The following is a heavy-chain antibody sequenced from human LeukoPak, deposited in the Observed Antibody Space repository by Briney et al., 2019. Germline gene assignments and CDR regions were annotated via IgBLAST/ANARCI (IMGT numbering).Heavy chain of an antibody. V-gene: IGHV3-9*01. J-gene: IGHJ6*02. Sequence: GGSLRLSCAASGFTFDDCAMHWIRQAPGKGLEWVSGISWNSGSIGYADSVKGRFTISRDNAKNSLYLQMNSLRAEDTALYYCAKVPVAGTNYYYYGMDVWGQGTTVTVSS. CDR3: AKVPVAGTNYYYYGMDV. D-gene: IGHD6-19*01. CDR1: GFTFDDCA. CDR2: ISWNSGSI.